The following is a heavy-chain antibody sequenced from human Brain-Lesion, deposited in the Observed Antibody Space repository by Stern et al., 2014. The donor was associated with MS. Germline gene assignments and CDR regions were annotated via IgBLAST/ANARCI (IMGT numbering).Heavy chain of an antibody. D-gene: IGHD5-24*01. Sequence: QLVESGPGLVKPSETLSLTCTVSGGSISRSTYYWGWIRQPPGKGLKWNENIYYRGPTYSVPTHKSRVTISVHTTRNRFPLKLNSVTAADTAVYYCARLTGIIDSWGQGTLVAVSS. CDR1: GGSISRSTYY. J-gene: IGHJ4*02. CDR2: IYYRGPT. V-gene: IGHV4-39*01. CDR3: ARLTGIIDS.